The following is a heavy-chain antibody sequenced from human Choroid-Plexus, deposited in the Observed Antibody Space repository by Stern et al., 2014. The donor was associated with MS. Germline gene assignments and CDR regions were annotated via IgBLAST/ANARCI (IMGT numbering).Heavy chain of an antibody. CDR2: ISYDGSDK. Sequence: VQLVESGGGVAQPGRPLILSCAASGFTFSNFGMHWVRQAPGKGLEWVALISYDGSDKYYADSVKVRFTIFRDNSKNTLYMHMNSLRAEDTAVYYCAKDRQWSTYFFDYWGQGSLVTVSS. J-gene: IGHJ4*02. D-gene: IGHD2-15*01. V-gene: IGHV3-30*18. CDR3: AKDRQWSTYFFDY. CDR1: GFTFSNFG.